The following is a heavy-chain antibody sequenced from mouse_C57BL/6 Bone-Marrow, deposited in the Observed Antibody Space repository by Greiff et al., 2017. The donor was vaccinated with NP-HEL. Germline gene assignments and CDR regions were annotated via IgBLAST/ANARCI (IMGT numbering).Heavy chain of an antibody. CDR2: IRNKANGYTK. Sequence: EVQVVESGGGLVQPGGSLSLSCAASGFTFTDYYMSWVRQPPGKALEWLGFIRNKANGYTKEDSASVKGRFTISRSNTQSILQLKMHATRAEDSAIYYCAREVSSDYSDDRFSDMDYWGRGTAVTVSS. J-gene: IGHJ4*01. CDR3: AREVSSDYSDDRFSDMDY. CDR1: GFTFTDYY. V-gene: IGHV7-3*01. D-gene: IGHD2-4*01.